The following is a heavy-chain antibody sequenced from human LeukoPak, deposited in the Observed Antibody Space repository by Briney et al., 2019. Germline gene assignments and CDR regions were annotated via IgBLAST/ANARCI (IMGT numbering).Heavy chain of an antibody. CDR2: IKQEGSDK. V-gene: IGHV3-7*03. D-gene: IGHD1-1*01. CDR1: GFTFSNYW. Sequence: GGSLRLSWAASGFTFSNYWMSWVRQAAGKGLGWVGNIKQEGSDKYYVDSVKGRFTISRDNAKNSLYLQMNSLRAEDTAVYYCARDESAVPTYRFDYWGQGTLVTVSS. CDR3: ARDESAVPTYRFDY. J-gene: IGHJ4*02.